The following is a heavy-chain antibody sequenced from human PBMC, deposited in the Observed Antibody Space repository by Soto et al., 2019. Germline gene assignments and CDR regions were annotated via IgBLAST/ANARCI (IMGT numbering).Heavy chain of an antibody. V-gene: IGHV1-2*04. CDR1: GYTFTGYY. CDR3: ARGKPITIFGVVITRYYGMDV. J-gene: IGHJ6*02. D-gene: IGHD3-3*01. Sequence: ASVKVSCKASGYTFTGYYMHWVRQAPGQGLEWMGWINPNSGGTNYAQKFQGWVTMTRDTSISPAYMELSRLRSDDTAVYYCARGKPITIFGVVITRYYGMDVWGQGTTVTVSS. CDR2: INPNSGGT.